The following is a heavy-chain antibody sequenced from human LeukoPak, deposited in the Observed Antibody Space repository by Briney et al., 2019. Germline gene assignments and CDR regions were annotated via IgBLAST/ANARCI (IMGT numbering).Heavy chain of an antibody. CDR3: ARHYYGMDV. CDR1: GGSISSGGYS. J-gene: IGHJ6*02. CDR2: IYHSGST. V-gene: IGHV4-30-2*01. Sequence: SQTLSLTCAVSGGSISSGGYSWSWIRQPPGKGLEWIGYIYHSGSTYYNPSLKSRVTISVDRSKNQFSLKLSPVTAADTAVYYCARHYYGMDVWGQGTTVTVSS.